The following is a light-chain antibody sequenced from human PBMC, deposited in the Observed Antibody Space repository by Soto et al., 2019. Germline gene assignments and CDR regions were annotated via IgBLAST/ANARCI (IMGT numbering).Light chain of an antibody. CDR3: QQYNDWPPT. CDR1: QSVSSSY. Sequence: EIVWTQSPGTLSLSPGERASLSCRASQSVSSSYLAWYQQKPGQAPRLLIYGASSRATGIPARFSGSGSGTEFTLSIGSLQSEDFAVYYCQQYNDWPPTFGQGTKVDIK. J-gene: IGKJ1*01. V-gene: IGKV3D-15*01. CDR2: GAS.